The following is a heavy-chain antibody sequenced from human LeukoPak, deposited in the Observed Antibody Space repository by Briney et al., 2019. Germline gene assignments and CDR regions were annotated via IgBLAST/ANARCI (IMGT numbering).Heavy chain of an antibody. Sequence: SETLSLTCTVSGVSISSYYCSWIRQPPGKGLEWIGYIYYDGSTKYNPSLKSRVTMSVDTSKNQFSLRLSSVTAADTAVYYCARGVAAAGTHFDYWGEGTLVTVSS. CDR1: GVSISSYY. CDR3: ARGVAAAGTHFDY. J-gene: IGHJ4*02. V-gene: IGHV4-59*01. CDR2: IYYDGST. D-gene: IGHD6-13*01.